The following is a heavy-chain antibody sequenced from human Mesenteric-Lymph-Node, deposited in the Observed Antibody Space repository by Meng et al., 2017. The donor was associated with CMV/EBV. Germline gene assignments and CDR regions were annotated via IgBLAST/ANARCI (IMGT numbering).Heavy chain of an antibody. Sequence: SETLSPTCTVSGGSISSSSYYWGWIRQPPGKGLEWIGSMYNSGSTYYNPSLKSRVTISVDTSKNQFSLKLNSVTAADTAVYYCARAVLRFLEWDLSPHPHGMDVWGQGTTVTVSS. CDR2: MYNSGST. J-gene: IGHJ6*02. V-gene: IGHV4-39*01. D-gene: IGHD3-3*01. CDR3: ARAVLRFLEWDLSPHPHGMDV. CDR1: GGSISSSSYY.